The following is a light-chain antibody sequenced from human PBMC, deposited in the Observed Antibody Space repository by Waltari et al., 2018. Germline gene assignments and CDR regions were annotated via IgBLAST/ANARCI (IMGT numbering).Light chain of an antibody. CDR2: KAS. CDR1: QSISSW. Sequence: DIQMTQSPSSLSASVGDKVTISCRASQSISSWLAWYQQKPGKAPKPLIYKASSLESGVPSRFSGSGSGTDFTLTISSLQPEDFATYYCQQYNSVPFTFGPGTKLDIK. J-gene: IGKJ3*01. V-gene: IGKV1-5*01. CDR3: QQYNSVPFT.